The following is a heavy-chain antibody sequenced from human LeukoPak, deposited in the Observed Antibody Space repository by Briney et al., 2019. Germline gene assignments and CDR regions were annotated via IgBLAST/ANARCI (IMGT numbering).Heavy chain of an antibody. CDR1: GYTFTSYG. D-gene: IGHD3-10*01. CDR3: ARNGRVRRVVKDLFEY. J-gene: IGHJ4*02. CDR2: ISAYNGNT. Sequence: ASVKVSCKASGYTFTSYGISWVRQAPGQGLEWMGWISAYNGNTNYAQNLQGRVTMTTDTSTSTAYMDLRNLRTDDTAMYYCARNGRVRRVVKDLFEYWGQGTLVAVSS. V-gene: IGHV1-18*01.